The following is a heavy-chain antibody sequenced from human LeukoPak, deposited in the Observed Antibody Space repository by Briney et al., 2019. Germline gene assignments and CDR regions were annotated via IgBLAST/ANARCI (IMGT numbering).Heavy chain of an antibody. D-gene: IGHD3-10*01. V-gene: IGHV4-34*01. CDR1: GGSFSGHY. J-gene: IGHJ5*02. Sequence: SETLSLTCAVYGGSFSGHYWSWIRQPPGKGLEWIGEINHSGSTNYNPSLKSRVTISVDTSKNQFSLKLSSVTAADTAVYYCARGPGGSGSYYKFRWFDPWGQGTLVTVSS. CDR2: INHSGST. CDR3: ARGPGGSGSYYKFRWFDP.